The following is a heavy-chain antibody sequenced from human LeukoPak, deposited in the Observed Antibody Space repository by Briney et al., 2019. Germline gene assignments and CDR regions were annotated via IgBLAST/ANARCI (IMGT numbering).Heavy chain of an antibody. CDR1: GGSFSGYY. V-gene: IGHV4-34*01. Sequence: SETLSLTCAVYGGSFSGYYWSWIRQPPGKGLEWIGEINHSGSTNYNPSLKSRVTISVDTSKNQFSLKLSSVTAADTAMYYCARGRYSSGWYIARWFDPWGQGTLVTVSS. CDR2: INHSGST. CDR3: ARGRYSSGWYIARWFDP. J-gene: IGHJ5*02. D-gene: IGHD6-19*01.